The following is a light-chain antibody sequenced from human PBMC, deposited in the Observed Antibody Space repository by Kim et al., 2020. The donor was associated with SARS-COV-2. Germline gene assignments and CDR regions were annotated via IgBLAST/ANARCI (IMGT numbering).Light chain of an antibody. CDR1: QSLRNN. CDR3: QQRSSWPLT. Sequence: LSPGERASLSCRASQSLRNNLAWYQQKSGQAPRLVIYDVSNRATGIPARFSGSGSGTDFTLTISSLEPEDFAVYYCQQRSSWPLTFGGGTKVEIK. CDR2: DVS. V-gene: IGKV3-11*01. J-gene: IGKJ4*01.